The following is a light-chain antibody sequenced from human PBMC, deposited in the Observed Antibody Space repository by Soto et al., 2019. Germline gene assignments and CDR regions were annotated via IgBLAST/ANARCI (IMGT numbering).Light chain of an antibody. CDR1: QSVSGD. CDR3: LQYNNWPPT. J-gene: IGKJ1*01. Sequence: ETVMTQSPGTLSVSPVETATVSCTASQSVSGDLAWYQQKRGQAPRLLIYEASTRTTGLPARFSGGGSGTEFTLTISSLQSEDFAFYFCLQYNNWPPTFGQGTKVDIK. V-gene: IGKV3-15*01. CDR2: EAS.